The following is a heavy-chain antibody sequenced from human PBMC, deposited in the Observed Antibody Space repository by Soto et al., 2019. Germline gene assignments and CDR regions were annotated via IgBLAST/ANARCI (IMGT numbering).Heavy chain of an antibody. CDR2: ISATGGGT. V-gene: IGHV3-23*01. CDR3: AKDRRAGGNSAFYFDF. J-gene: IGHJ4*02. CDR1: GFKFSNYA. Sequence: GSLIPSCAASGFKFSNYAMSWVRQAPGKGLEWVSLISATGGGTYYADSVKGRFTISRDNSHNTLYLQVHSLTAEDTAVYYCAKDRRAGGNSAFYFDFWGQGAQVTVSS. D-gene: IGHD3-16*01.